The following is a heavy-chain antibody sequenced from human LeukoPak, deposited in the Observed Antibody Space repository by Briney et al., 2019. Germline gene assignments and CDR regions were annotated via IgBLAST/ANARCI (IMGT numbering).Heavy chain of an antibody. V-gene: IGHV3-30-3*01. CDR1: RFTFNNFG. Sequence: GGSLRLSCAASRFTFNNFGFHWVRKAPGKGLEWVSFISYDGDTKSYADSVKGRFTISRDNSKNTLYLQMDSLRAEDTAVYYCARVSWIQLWYPFDYWGQGTLVTVSS. J-gene: IGHJ4*02. CDR3: ARVSWIQLWYPFDY. D-gene: IGHD5-18*01. CDR2: ISYDGDTK.